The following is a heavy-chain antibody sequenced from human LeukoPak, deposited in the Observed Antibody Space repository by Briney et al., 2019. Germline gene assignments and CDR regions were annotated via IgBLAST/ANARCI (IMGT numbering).Heavy chain of an antibody. CDR2: IYWNDDK. CDR3: AHREKSGQLWSHDAFDI. D-gene: IGHD5-18*01. Sequence: SGPTLVNPTQTLTLTCTFSGFSLSTSGVGVGWIRQPPGKALEWLALIYWNDDKRYSPSLKSRLTITKDTSKNQVVLTMTNMDPVDTATYYCAHREKSGQLWSHDAFDIWGQGTMVTVSS. J-gene: IGHJ3*02. V-gene: IGHV2-5*01. CDR1: GFSLSTSGVG.